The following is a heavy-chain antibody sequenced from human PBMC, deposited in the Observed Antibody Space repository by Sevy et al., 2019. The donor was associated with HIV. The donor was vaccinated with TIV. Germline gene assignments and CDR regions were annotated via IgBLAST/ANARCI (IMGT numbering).Heavy chain of an antibody. CDR3: ARRGYDSTGYPQYYFDN. V-gene: IGHV5-51*01. D-gene: IGHD3-22*01. Sequence: GESLKISCKASGYRFTSYWIAWVRQMPGKGLEWMGIIYPDDSVIRYSPSLQDQVTISVDKSISTAYLQWSSLKASQTAMYFCARRGYDSTGYPQYYFDNWGQGTLVTVSS. CDR2: IYPDDSVI. CDR1: GYRFTSYW. J-gene: IGHJ4*02.